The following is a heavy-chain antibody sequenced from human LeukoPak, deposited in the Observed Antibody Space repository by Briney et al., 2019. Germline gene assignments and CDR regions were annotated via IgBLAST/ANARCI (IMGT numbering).Heavy chain of an antibody. CDR1: GFTFDDYA. CDR3: AKGGQDIVATDFDY. Sequence: PGRSLRLSCAASGFTFDDYAMHWVRQTPGKGLEWVSSISWNSGSIHYADSVKGRFTISRDNAKTSLFLQMNSLRAEDTALYYCAKGGQDIVATDFDYWGQGTLVTVSS. V-gene: IGHV3-9*01. J-gene: IGHJ4*02. D-gene: IGHD5-12*01. CDR2: ISWNSGSI.